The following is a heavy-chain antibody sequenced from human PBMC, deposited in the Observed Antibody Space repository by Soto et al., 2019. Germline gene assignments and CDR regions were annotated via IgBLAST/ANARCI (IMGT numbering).Heavy chain of an antibody. CDR2: IIPVFGTT. J-gene: IGHJ6*02. V-gene: IGHV1-69*01. CDR1: GGTFSNYT. CDR3: ARSSPYIVVRKPTGNKAYYGMDV. D-gene: IGHD2-2*01. Sequence: QVQLVQSGAEVKKPGSSVKVFCKASGGTFSNYTISWVRQAPGQGLEWMGGIIPVFGTTDYEQKFQGRVTITADGSTSTAYMKLSSLRSADTAVYYCARSSPYIVVRKPTGNKAYYGMDVWGQGTTVTVSS.